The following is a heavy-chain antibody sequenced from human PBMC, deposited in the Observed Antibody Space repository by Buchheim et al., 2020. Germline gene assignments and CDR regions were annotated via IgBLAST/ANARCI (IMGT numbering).Heavy chain of an antibody. V-gene: IGHV4-59*05. Sequence: QVHLQESGPGLIEPSETLSLTCTVSGASITSYYWSWMRQPPGKGLEWIGSIYYSGSTYYNPSLKSRVTISVDTSKNQFSLKLSSVTAADTAVYYCARHVPSWAQYDSSGYSEYWGQGTL. CDR2: IYYSGST. CDR1: GASITSYY. J-gene: IGHJ4*02. CDR3: ARHVPSWAQYDSSGYSEY. D-gene: IGHD3-22*01.